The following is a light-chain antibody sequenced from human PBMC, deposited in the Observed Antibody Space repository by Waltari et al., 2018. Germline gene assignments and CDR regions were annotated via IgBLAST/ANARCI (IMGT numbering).Light chain of an antibody. V-gene: IGLV2-11*01. CDR2: DVS. Sequence: QSALTPPRSVSGSPGQSVTISCTGTSSDVGGYNYVPWYQQHPGKAPKLMIYDVSKRPSGVPDRFSGSKSGNTASLTISGLQAEDEADYYCCSYAGSYTHVVFGGGTKLTVL. CDR3: CSYAGSYTHVV. J-gene: IGLJ2*01. CDR1: SSDVGGYNY.